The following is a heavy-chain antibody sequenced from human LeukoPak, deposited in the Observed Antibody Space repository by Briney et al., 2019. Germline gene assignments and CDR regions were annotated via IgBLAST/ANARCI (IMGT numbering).Heavy chain of an antibody. D-gene: IGHD3-16*01. J-gene: IGHJ4*02. CDR2: ISYDGSNK. Sequence: GGSLRLSCAASGFTFSSYAMHWVRQAPGKGLEWVAVISYDGSNKYYADSVKGRFTISRDNSKNTLHLQMNSLRSEDTAVYYCARLDGGLGVDYWGQGTLVTVSS. V-gene: IGHV3-30*04. CDR3: ARLDGGLGVDY. CDR1: GFTFSSYA.